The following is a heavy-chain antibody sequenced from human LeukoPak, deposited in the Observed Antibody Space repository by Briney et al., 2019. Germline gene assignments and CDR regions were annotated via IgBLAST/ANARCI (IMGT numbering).Heavy chain of an antibody. J-gene: IGHJ4*02. CDR2: IYYRGNT. V-gene: IGHV4-39*07. CDR3: TRDREHGTQDS. CDR1: GGSFTDYY. Sequence: SETLSLTCTVSGGSFTDYYWGWIRQPPGQGLEWIGSIYYRGNTFYNPSLRNRVSILITTATGRFSLNQNTGTAADAAVFFCTRDREHGTQDSWGQGTLVTVS. D-gene: IGHD1-26*01.